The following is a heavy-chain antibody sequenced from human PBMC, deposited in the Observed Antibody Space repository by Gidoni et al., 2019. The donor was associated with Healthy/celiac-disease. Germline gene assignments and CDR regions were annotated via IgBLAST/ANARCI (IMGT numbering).Heavy chain of an antibody. CDR1: GYTFTSYG. D-gene: IGHD3-22*01. V-gene: IGHV1-18*04. Sequence: QVQLVQSGAEVKKPGASVTVSCQASGYTFTSYGISWVRQAPGQGLEWMGWISAYNGNTNYAQKLHVRVTMTTDTSTSTAYMELRSLRSDDTAVYYCARDTYYYDSSGYSDAFDIWGQGTMVTVSS. CDR3: ARDTYYYDSSGYSDAFDI. J-gene: IGHJ3*02. CDR2: ISAYNGNT.